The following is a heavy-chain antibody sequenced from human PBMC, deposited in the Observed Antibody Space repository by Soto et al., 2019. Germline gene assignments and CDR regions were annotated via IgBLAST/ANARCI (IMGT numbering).Heavy chain of an antibody. CDR1: GFTFSDHY. CDR3: ARVSHYYDSSGYYFTHDAFDI. V-gene: IGHV3-72*01. CDR2: TRNKANSYTT. Sequence: GGSLRLSCAASGFTFSDHYMDWVRQAPGKGLEWVGRTRNKANSYTTEYAASVKGRFTISRDDSKNSLYLQMNSLKTEDTAVYYCARVSHYYDSSGYYFTHDAFDIWGQGTMVTVSS. D-gene: IGHD3-22*01. J-gene: IGHJ3*02.